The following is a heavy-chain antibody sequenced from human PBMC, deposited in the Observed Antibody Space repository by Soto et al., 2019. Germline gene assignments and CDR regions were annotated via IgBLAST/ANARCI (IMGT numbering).Heavy chain of an antibody. V-gene: IGHV3-30-3*01. CDR1: GFTFNTYA. CDR3: ARSYYYDSSGYDY. CDR2: ISYDGSKK. Sequence: QVQVVASGGGVVQPGRSLRLSCAASGFTFNTYAMHWVRQAPGKGLEWVAVISYDGSKKYYSDSVKGRFTISRDNSKNTLFLQMNSLRAEDTAVYYCARSYYYDSSGYDYWGQGTLVTVSS. J-gene: IGHJ4*02. D-gene: IGHD3-22*01.